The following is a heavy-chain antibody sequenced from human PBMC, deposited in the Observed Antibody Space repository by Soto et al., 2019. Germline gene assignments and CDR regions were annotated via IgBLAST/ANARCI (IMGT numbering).Heavy chain of an antibody. Sequence: GASVKVSCKASGYTFTHYYMHWVRQAPGQGLEWMGIINPSGGSTSYAQKFQGRVTMTRDTSTSTVYMDLSSLRSEDTAVYYCARGYDSSGYYWSPLDYWGQGTLVTVSS. J-gene: IGHJ4*02. CDR2: INPSGGST. V-gene: IGHV1-46*01. CDR3: ARGYDSSGYYWSPLDY. CDR1: GYTFTHYY. D-gene: IGHD3-22*01.